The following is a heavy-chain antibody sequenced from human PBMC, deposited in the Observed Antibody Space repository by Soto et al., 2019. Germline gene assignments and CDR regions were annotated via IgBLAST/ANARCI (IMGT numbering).Heavy chain of an antibody. J-gene: IGHJ4*02. CDR3: ARGNYYDSSGYLDW. CDR1: GFTFSSYA. D-gene: IGHD3-22*01. V-gene: IGHV3-30-3*01. Sequence: GGSLRLSCAASGFTFSSYAMHWVRQAPGKGLEWVAVISYDGSNKYYADSVKGRFTISRDNSKNTLYLQMNSLRAEDTAVYYCARGNYYDSSGYLDWWGQGT. CDR2: ISYDGSNK.